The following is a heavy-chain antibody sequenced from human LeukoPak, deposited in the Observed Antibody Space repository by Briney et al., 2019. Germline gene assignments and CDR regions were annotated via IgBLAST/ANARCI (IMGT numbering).Heavy chain of an antibody. D-gene: IGHD6-19*01. CDR3: ARVAGWHWFAP. J-gene: IGHJ5*02. V-gene: IGHV3-23*01. CDR1: GFTFSSYD. CDR2: IRPIGENT. Sequence: GGALRLSCAASGFTFSSYDMTWVRQAPGRGLEWVSSIRPIGENTYYADSVKGRFTISRDNSKNTVYLQMNNMRVDDTAVYYCARVAGWHWFAPWGQGTLVTVYS.